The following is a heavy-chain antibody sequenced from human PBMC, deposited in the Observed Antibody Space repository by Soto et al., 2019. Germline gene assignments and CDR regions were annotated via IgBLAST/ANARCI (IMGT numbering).Heavy chain of an antibody. CDR2: IKQQGGEA. D-gene: IGHD2-21*02. Sequence: GGSLRLSSAASGFTFSGLWMVWVRQPPGKWLEWVANIKQQGGEASYVDSVLGRFTISRDNAQNSLYLQMNSLRVEDTAVYYCARGGDSYIDYWGQGALVTVSS. J-gene: IGHJ4*02. CDR3: ARGGDSYIDY. V-gene: IGHV3-7*03. CDR1: GFTFSGLW.